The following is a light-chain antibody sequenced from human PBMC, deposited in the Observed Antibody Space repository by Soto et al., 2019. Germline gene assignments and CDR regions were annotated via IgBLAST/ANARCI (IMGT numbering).Light chain of an antibody. CDR2: DVS. Sequence: QSVLTQPRSVSGSPGQSVTISCIGTSSDVGGYNYVSWYQQHPGKAPKLMIYDVSKRPSGVPDRFSGSKSGNTASLTISGLQAEDEADYYCCSYAGSYTLLFGGGTKLTVL. V-gene: IGLV2-11*01. CDR3: CSYAGSYTLL. J-gene: IGLJ2*01. CDR1: SSDVGGYNY.